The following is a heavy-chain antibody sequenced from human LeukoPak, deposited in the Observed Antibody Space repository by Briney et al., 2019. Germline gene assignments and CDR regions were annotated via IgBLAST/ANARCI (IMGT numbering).Heavy chain of an antibody. CDR2: ITGSSSYI. Sequence: GGSLRLSCAASGFTFSTYSMNWVRQAPGKGLEWVSSITGSSSYIYYADSVKGRFTISRDNAKISLFLQMNSLRAEDTAVYYCARGPPSQDSSWRDLDSWGQGTLVTVSS. J-gene: IGHJ4*02. V-gene: IGHV3-21*01. D-gene: IGHD6-13*01. CDR3: ARGPPSQDSSWRDLDS. CDR1: GFTFSTYS.